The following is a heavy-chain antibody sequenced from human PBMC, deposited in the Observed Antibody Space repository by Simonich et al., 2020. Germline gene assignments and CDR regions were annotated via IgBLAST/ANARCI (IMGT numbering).Heavy chain of an antibody. CDR1: GFTFSSYS. J-gene: IGHJ3*02. V-gene: IGHV3-21*01. CDR2: INSSNNYK. Sequence: EVQLVESGGGLVKPGGSLRLSCAASGFTFSSYSMNWVRQAQGKGLEWLPPINSSNNYKNYADSVKGRFTISRDNAKNSLYLQMNSLRAEDTAVYYCARPVGGSGSYSFDAFDIWGQGTMVTVSS. D-gene: IGHD3-10*01. CDR3: ARPVGGSGSYSFDAFDI.